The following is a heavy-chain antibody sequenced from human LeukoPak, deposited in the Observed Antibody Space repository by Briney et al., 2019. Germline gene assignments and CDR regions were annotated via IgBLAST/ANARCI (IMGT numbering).Heavy chain of an antibody. J-gene: IGHJ5*02. V-gene: IGHV4-59*01. D-gene: IGHD6-6*01. CDR3: ARGDGYSSSFDP. Sequence: PSETLSLTCTVSGGSISSYYWSWIRQPPGKGLEWIGYIYYSGSTNYNPSLKSRVTISVDTSKNQFSLKLSSVTAADTAVYYCARGDGYSSSFDPWGQGTLVTVSS. CDR1: GGSISSYY. CDR2: IYYSGST.